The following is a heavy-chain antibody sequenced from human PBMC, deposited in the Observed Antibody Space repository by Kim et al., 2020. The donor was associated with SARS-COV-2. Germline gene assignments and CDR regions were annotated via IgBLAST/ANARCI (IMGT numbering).Heavy chain of an antibody. CDR2: ISSSSSYI. V-gene: IGHV3-21*01. CDR3: ARDPYNPTHQSNENY. J-gene: IGHJ4*02. Sequence: GGSLRLSCAASGFTFSSYSMNWVRQAPGKGLEWVSSISSSSSYIYYADSVKGRFTISRDNAKNSLYLQMNSLRAEDTAVYYCARDPYNPTHQSNENYWGQGTLVTVSS. CDR1: GFTFSSYS. D-gene: IGHD1-20*01.